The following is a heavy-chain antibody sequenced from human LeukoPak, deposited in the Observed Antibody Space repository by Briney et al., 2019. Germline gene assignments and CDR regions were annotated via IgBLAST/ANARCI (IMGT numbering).Heavy chain of an antibody. D-gene: IGHD3-22*01. CDR3: ARGTSYYYDSSVASDAFDI. V-gene: IGHV4-59*01. Sequence: SETLSLTCTVSGGSISSYYWSWIRQPPGKGLEWIGYIYYSGSTNYNPSLKSRVTISVDTSKNQFSLKLSSVTAADTAVYYCARGTSYYYDSSVASDAFDIWGQGTMVTVSS. CDR1: GGSISSYY. J-gene: IGHJ3*02. CDR2: IYYSGST.